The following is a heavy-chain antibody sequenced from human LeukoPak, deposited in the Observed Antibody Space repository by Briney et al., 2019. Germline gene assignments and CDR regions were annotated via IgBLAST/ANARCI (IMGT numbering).Heavy chain of an antibody. J-gene: IGHJ4*02. CDR2: IYYSGST. V-gene: IGHV4-39*01. CDR3: ARHPTLRYGPSYYFDY. Sequence: SETLSLTCTVSGGSISSSSYYWGWIRQPPGKGLEWIGSIYYSGSTYYNPSLKSRVTISVDTSKNQFSLKLSSVSAADTAVYYCARHPTLRYGPSYYFDYWGQGTLVTVSS. D-gene: IGHD1-14*01. CDR1: GGSISSSSYY.